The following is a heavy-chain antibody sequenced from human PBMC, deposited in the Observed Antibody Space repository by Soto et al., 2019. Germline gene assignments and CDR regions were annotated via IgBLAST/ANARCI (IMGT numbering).Heavy chain of an antibody. CDR1: GYTFITYG. V-gene: IGHV1-18*01. J-gene: IGHJ4*02. Sequence: QVQLVHSGAEVKKPGASVKVPCKASGYTFITYGVSWVRQAPGQGLDWLGWISTYNGNTRYAERLQGRVTMTTDTTTNTAYMELRNLRSDDTAVYYCARGPTDYYDNSANYFLDYWGQGTLVTVSS. CDR2: ISTYNGNT. CDR3: ARGPTDYYDNSANYFLDY. D-gene: IGHD3-22*01.